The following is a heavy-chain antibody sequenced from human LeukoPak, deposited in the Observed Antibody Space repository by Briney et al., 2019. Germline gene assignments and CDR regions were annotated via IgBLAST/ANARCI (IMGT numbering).Heavy chain of an antibody. V-gene: IGHV1-18*01. J-gene: IGHJ4*02. CDR2: ISAYNGNT. CDR1: GYTFTSYG. CDR3: ARDQPRELPPFDY. D-gene: IGHD1-26*01. Sequence: ASVKVSCKASGYTFTSYGISWVRQAPGQGLEWMGWISAYNGNTYYAQKLQGRLTMTTDTSTSTAHMELRSLRSDDTAVYYCARDQPRELPPFDYWGQGTLVTVSS.